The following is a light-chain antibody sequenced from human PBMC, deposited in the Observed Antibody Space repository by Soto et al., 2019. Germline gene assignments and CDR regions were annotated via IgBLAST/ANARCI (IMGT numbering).Light chain of an antibody. CDR2: GAS. V-gene: IGKV3-20*01. J-gene: IGKJ4*01. CDR1: QSVSSTY. Sequence: EIVLTQSPGTLSLSPGERATLSCRASQSVSSTYLAWYQQTPGQAPRLLIYGASSRATGIPDRFSGSGSGTDFTLTISRLEPEDFAVDYCQHYGSLVLTFGGGTKVEIK. CDR3: QHYGSLVLT.